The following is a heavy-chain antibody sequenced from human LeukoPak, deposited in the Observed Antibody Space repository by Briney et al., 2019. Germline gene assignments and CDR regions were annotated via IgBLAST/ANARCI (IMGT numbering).Heavy chain of an antibody. Sequence: SETLSLTCTVSGGSISSYYWSWIRQPPGKGLEWIGYIYYSGSTNYNPSLKSRATISVDTSKQQFSLKLSSVTAADTAVYYCARRRGDSSCVDPWGQGTLVTVSS. CDR1: GGSISSYY. D-gene: IGHD6-13*01. CDR2: IYYSGST. J-gene: IGHJ5*02. V-gene: IGHV4-59*08. CDR3: ARRRGDSSCVDP.